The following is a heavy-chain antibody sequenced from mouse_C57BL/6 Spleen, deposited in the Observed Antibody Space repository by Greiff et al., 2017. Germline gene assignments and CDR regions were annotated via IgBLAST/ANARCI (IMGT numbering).Heavy chain of an antibody. CDR2: IYPGSGNT. CDR3: ARGGATVVAPHFDY. V-gene: IGHV1-66*01. J-gene: IGHJ2*01. Sequence: VQLQQSGPELVKPGASVKISCKASGYSFTSYYIHWVKQRPGQGLEWIGWIYPGSGNTKYNEKFKGKATLTADTSSSTAYMQLSSLTSEDSAVYYCARGGATVVAPHFDYWGQGTTLTVSS. D-gene: IGHD1-1*01. CDR1: GYSFTSYY.